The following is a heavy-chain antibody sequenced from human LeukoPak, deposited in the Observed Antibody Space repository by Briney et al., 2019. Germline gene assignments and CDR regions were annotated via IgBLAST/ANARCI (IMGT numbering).Heavy chain of an antibody. CDR1: GFTFSTYW. J-gene: IGHJ3*02. CDR2: IYNDESSI. V-gene: IGHV3-74*01. CDR3: AGSPGSLGNFDI. Sequence: PGGSLRLSCAASGFTFSTYWMHWVRQAPGKGLVWVSRIYNDESSINYADSVKGRFTISRDNAKNTLYLQMNSLRAEDTAVYFCAGSPGSLGNFDIWGQGTMVTVSS. D-gene: IGHD3-16*01.